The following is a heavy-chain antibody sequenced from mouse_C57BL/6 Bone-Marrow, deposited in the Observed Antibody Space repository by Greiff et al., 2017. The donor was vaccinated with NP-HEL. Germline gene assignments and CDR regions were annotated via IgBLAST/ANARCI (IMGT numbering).Heavy chain of an antibody. V-gene: IGHV5-16*01. Sequence: DVKLVESEGGLVQPGSSMKLSCTASGFTFSDYYMAWVRQVPEKGLEWVANINYDGSSTYYLDSLKSRFIISRDNAKNILYLQMSSLKSEDTATYYCAREDYGNSYYFDYWGQGTTLTVSS. J-gene: IGHJ2*01. CDR3: AREDYGNSYYFDY. CDR1: GFTFSDYY. CDR2: INYDGSST. D-gene: IGHD2-1*01.